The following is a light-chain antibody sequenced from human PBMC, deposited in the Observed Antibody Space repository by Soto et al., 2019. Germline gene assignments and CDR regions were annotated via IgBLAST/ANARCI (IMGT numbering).Light chain of an antibody. CDR1: QSVSSSY. V-gene: IGKV3-20*01. CDR2: GAS. CDR3: QQYGSSPPIT. J-gene: IGKJ5*01. Sequence: EIVLTPSPGTLSLSPGEIATLSCRASQSVSSSYLAWYQQKPGQAPRLLIYGASSRATGIPDRFSGSGSGTDFTLTTSRLEPEDFAVYYCQQYGSSPPITFGQGTRREIK.